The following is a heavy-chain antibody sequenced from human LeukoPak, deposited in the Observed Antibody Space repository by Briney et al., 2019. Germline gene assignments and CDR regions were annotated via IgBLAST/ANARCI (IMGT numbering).Heavy chain of an antibody. J-gene: IGHJ4*02. CDR2: ISYDGSNQ. CDR1: GFTFSGCG. CDR3: AKGVRSGYDRLDY. Sequence: GGSLRLSCAASGFTFSGCGMHWVRQTPGKGLEWVAVISYDGSNQYYADSVKGRFTISRDNSKNTLSLQMNSLRVEDTAVYYCAKGVRSGYDRLDYWGQGALVTVSS. V-gene: IGHV3-30*18. D-gene: IGHD5-12*01.